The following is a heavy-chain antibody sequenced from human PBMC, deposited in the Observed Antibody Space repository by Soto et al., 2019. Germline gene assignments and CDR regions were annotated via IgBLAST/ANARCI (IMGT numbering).Heavy chain of an antibody. D-gene: IGHD3-10*01. V-gene: IGHV1-8*01. J-gene: IGHJ4*02. CDR3: ARFGRPSGQITMVRGVIIAYDY. Sequence: QVPLVQSGAEVKKPGASVKVSCKASGYTFTSYDINWVRQATGQGLEWMGWMNPNSGNTGYAQKFQGRVTMTRNTSISTAYMELSSLRSEDTAVYYCARFGRPSGQITMVRGVIIAYDYWGQGTLVTVSS. CDR1: GYTFTSYD. CDR2: MNPNSGNT.